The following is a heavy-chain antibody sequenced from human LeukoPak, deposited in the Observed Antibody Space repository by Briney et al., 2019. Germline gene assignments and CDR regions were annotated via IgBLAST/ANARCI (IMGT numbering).Heavy chain of an antibody. V-gene: IGHV3-11*01. CDR2: ISGSGDAK. CDR3: ARDRRGGRKWFLDH. D-gene: IGHD3-22*01. Sequence: GGSLRLSCAASGFGFKDYFMSWIRQAPGEALEWVSYISGSGDAKQYAESVRGRFTVPRDNTKNSLYLQMTGLRAEDTAVYYCARDRRGGRKWFLDHWGRGILVTVSS. J-gene: IGHJ4*02. CDR1: GFGFKDYF.